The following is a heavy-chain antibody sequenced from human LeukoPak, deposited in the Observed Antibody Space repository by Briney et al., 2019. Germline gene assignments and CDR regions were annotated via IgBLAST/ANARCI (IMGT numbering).Heavy chain of an antibody. J-gene: IGHJ6*03. D-gene: IGHD6-13*01. Sequence: PSETLSLTCTVSGGSISSYYWSWIRQPAGKGLEWIGRIYTSGSTNYNPSLKSRVTISVDTSKNQFSLKLSSVTAADTAVYYCARGVEAAAVDYYYYMDVWGKGTTVTVSS. CDR2: IYTSGST. CDR1: GGSISSYY. V-gene: IGHV4-4*07. CDR3: ARGVEAAAVDYYYYMDV.